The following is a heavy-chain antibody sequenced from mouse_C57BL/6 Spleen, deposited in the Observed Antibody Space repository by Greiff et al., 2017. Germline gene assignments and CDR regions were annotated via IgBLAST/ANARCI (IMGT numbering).Heavy chain of an antibody. J-gene: IGHJ4*01. CDR1: GYSFTGYY. D-gene: IGHD1-1*01. CDR2: INPSTGGT. Sequence: VQLQQSGPELVKPGASVKISCKASGYSFTGYYMNWVKQSPEKSLEWIGEINPSTGGTTYNQKFKAKATLTVDKSSSTAYMQLKSLTSEDSAVYYCASRSSGAMDYWGQGTSVTVSS. V-gene: IGHV1-42*01. CDR3: ASRSSGAMDY.